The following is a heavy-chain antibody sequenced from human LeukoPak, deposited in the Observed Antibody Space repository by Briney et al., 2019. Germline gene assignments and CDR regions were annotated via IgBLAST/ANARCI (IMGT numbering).Heavy chain of an antibody. D-gene: IGHD4-17*01. CDR2: INPSGST. V-gene: IGHV4-34*01. Sequence: SETLSLTCAVFGGSFSDYYWCWIRQPPGKGLEWIGEINPSGSTTYNPSLKSRVTISIDTSTNQSSLRLSSVTAADTAVYDCARGTTVTTFQAGTYYYYYIDVWGKGTTVAVSS. J-gene: IGHJ6*03. CDR3: ARGTTVTTFQAGTYYYYYIDV. CDR1: GGSFSDYY.